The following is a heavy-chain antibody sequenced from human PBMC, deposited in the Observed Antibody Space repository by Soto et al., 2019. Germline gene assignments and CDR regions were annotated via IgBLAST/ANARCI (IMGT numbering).Heavy chain of an antibody. CDR3: ARDFYFYERSGDRRHYLDY. J-gene: IGHJ4*02. V-gene: IGHV1-46*01. D-gene: IGHD3-22*01. Sequence: ASVKVSCEASGYTFTSYYMHWLRQSPGQGLEWMGIINPSGGSTSYAQKFQGRVTMTRDTSTSTVYMELSSLRSEDTAVYYCARDFYFYERSGDRRHYLDYSTQRSPVIV. CDR1: GYTFTSYY. CDR2: INPSGGST.